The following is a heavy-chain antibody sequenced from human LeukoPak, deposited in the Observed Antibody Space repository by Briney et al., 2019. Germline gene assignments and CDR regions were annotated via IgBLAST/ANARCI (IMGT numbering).Heavy chain of an antibody. CDR1: GFTLSSYW. CDR3: ARGSTYSSGWYTGFDY. D-gene: IGHD6-19*01. CDR2: IKQDGSEK. Sequence: GESLRLSCAASGFTLSSYWMSWVRQAPEKGLEWVANIKQDGSEKYYVDSVKGRFTISRDNAKKSVYLQMSSLRAEDTAVYYCARGSTYSSGWYTGFDYWGQGTLVTVSS. J-gene: IGHJ4*02. V-gene: IGHV3-7*01.